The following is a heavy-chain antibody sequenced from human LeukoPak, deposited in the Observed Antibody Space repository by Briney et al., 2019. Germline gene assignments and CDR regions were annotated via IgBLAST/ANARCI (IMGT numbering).Heavy chain of an antibody. CDR1: GYTFTSYG. V-gene: IGHV1-18*01. D-gene: IGHD5-18*01. CDR2: ISAYNGNT. CDR3: TRGGYGDDAFDI. J-gene: IGHJ3*02. Sequence: ASVKVSCKASGYTFTSYGISWVRQAPGQGLEWMGWISAYNGNTDYAQSLQGRVTMTTDTSTSTAYMALRNLRSDDTAVYYCTRGGYGDDAFDIWGQGTMVTVSS.